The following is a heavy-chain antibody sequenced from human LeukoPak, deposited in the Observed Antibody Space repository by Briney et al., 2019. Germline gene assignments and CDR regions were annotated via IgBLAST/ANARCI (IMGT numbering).Heavy chain of an antibody. CDR2: ILPCDSDT. Sequence: GESLKICCRASGYIFTNYWIAWVRCMPGECLQLMGMILPCDSDTRYSPSFRGHVTISAETPTRTASLQWTSLRASDSAIYYCARQGAGASYYDPPGLPRGAFASWGQRTTVTVSS. CDR3: ARQGAGASYYDPPGLPRGAFAS. J-gene: IGHJ3*02. D-gene: IGHD3-22*01. V-gene: IGHV5-51*01. CDR1: GYIFTNYW.